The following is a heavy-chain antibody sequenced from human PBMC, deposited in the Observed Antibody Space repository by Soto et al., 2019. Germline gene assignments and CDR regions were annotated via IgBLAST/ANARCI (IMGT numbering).Heavy chain of an antibody. Sequence: SVKVSCKASGGTFSSYAISCVRQAPGQGLEWMGGIIPIFGTANYAQKFQGRVTITAGESTSTAYMELSSLRSEDTAVYYCAINTYYYDSSPIECYGMDVSGQTTTV. CDR2: IIPIFGTA. D-gene: IGHD3-22*01. CDR1: GGTFSSYA. J-gene: IGHJ6*02. V-gene: IGHV1-69*13. CDR3: AINTYYYDSSPIECYGMDV.